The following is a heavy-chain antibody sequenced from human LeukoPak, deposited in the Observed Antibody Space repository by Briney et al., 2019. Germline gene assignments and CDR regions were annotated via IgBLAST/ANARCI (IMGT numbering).Heavy chain of an antibody. D-gene: IGHD3-10*01. CDR2: ISGSGGST. J-gene: IGHJ4*02. V-gene: IGHV3-23*01. CDR3: ASKWFGELLSDY. CDR1: GFTFSSYA. Sequence: GGSLRLSCAASGFTFSSYAMSWVRQAPGKGLEWVSAISGSGGSTYYADSVKGRFTISRDNSKNTLYLQMNSLRVEDTAVYYCASKWFGELLSDYWGQGTLVTVSS.